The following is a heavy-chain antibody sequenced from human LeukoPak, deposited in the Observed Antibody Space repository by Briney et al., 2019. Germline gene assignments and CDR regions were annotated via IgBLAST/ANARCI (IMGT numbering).Heavy chain of an antibody. Sequence: GSSVKVSCKASGGTFSSYAISWVRQAPGQGLEWMGRIIPIFGTANYAQKFQGRVTITTDESTSTAYMELSSLRSEDTAVYYCAREYYDSSGFIDYWGRGTLVTVSS. D-gene: IGHD3-22*01. J-gene: IGHJ4*02. V-gene: IGHV1-69*05. CDR2: IIPIFGTA. CDR1: GGTFSSYA. CDR3: AREYYDSSGFIDY.